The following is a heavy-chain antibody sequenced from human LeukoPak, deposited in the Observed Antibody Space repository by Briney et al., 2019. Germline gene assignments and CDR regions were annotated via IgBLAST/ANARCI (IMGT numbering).Heavy chain of an antibody. J-gene: IGHJ4*02. D-gene: IGHD3-3*01. CDR1: GGSISSSSYY. Sequence: SETLSLTCTVSGGSISSSSYYWGWIRQPPGKGLEWIGSIYYSGSTYYNPSLKSRVTISVDTSKNQFSLKLSSVTAADTAVYYCARHPTGRNYDFWSGYPTAFDYWGQGTLVTVSS. V-gene: IGHV4-39*01. CDR3: ARHPTGRNYDFWSGYPTAFDY. CDR2: IYYSGST.